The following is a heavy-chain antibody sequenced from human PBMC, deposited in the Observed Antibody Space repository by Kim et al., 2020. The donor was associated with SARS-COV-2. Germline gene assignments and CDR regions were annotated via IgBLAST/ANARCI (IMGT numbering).Heavy chain of an antibody. V-gene: IGHV1-69*04. CDR3: ARATRAAAGFWVLDY. J-gene: IGHJ4*02. Sequence: QKFKGEVTITADKPTSTAYMELSSLRSEDTAVYYCARATRAAAGFWVLDYWGQGTLVTVSS. D-gene: IGHD6-13*01.